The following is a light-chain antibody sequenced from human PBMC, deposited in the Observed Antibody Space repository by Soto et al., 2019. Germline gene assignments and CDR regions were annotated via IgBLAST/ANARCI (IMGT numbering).Light chain of an antibody. CDR3: SSYTAASTLDVV. CDR1: SSDGDY. Sequence: QSVLTQPASVSGSPGQSITISCTGTSSDGDYVSWYQQHPDKAPKLIIYDVTYRPSGVSNRFSGSKSDYTASLTISGLLPEDEADYYCSSYTAASTLDVVFGGGTKLTVL. CDR2: DVT. J-gene: IGLJ2*01. V-gene: IGLV2-14*03.